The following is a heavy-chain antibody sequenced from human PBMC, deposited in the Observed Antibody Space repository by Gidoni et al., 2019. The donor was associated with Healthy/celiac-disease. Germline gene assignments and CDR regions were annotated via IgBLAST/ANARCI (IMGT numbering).Heavy chain of an antibody. Sequence: EVQLVESGGGLVQPGGSLRLSCAASGFTFGSYWMSWVRQAPGKGLEWVANIKQDGSEKYYVDSVKGRFTISRDNAKNSLYLQMNSLRAEDTAVYYCARDWPSLLPYYFDYWGQGTLVTVSS. CDR2: IKQDGSEK. V-gene: IGHV3-7*04. CDR3: ARDWPSLLPYYFDY. J-gene: IGHJ4*02. CDR1: GFTFGSYW.